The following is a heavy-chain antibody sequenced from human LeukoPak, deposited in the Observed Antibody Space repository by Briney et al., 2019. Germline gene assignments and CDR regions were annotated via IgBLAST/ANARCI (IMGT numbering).Heavy chain of an antibody. J-gene: IGHJ3*02. CDR3: ARDLGGNAFDI. CDR1: GFTVSSNY. Sequence: GGSLRLSCAASGFTVSSNYMSWVRQAPGKGLEWVSIIYSGGSTYYADSVKGRFTISRDNSKNTLFLHMNSLRAEDTAVYYCARDLGGNAFDIWGQGTMVTVSS. CDR2: IYSGGST. D-gene: IGHD3-16*01. V-gene: IGHV3-66*01.